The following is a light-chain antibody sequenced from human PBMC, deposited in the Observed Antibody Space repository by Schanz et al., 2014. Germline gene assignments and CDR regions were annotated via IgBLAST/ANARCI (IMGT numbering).Light chain of an antibody. CDR1: SSDVGGYNY. CDR3: SSYTGSSTQV. CDR2: DVS. V-gene: IGLV2-14*03. J-gene: IGLJ3*02. Sequence: QSVLTQPASVSGSPGQSITISCTGTSSDVGGYNYVSWYQHHPGKAPKLMIYDVSNRPSGVSDRFSGSKSGNTASLTISGLQAEDEADYYCSSYTGSSTQVFGGGTKLT.